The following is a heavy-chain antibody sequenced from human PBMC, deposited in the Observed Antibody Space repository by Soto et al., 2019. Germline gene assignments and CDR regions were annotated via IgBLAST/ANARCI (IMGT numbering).Heavy chain of an antibody. CDR1: GFTVSSNY. V-gene: IGHV3-53*01. D-gene: IGHD6-6*01. CDR2: IYSGGST. J-gene: IGHJ4*02. CDR3: ARDVRHKSIADRPGYYFDY. Sequence: LLLSCAASGFTVSSNYMSWVRQAPGRGLEWVSVIYSGGSTYYADSVKGRFTISRDNSKNTLYLQMNSLRAEDTAVYYCARDVRHKSIADRPGYYFDYWALGTLF.